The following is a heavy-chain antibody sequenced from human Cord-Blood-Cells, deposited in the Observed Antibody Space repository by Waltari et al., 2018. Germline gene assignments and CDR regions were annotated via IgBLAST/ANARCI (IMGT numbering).Heavy chain of an antibody. V-gene: IGHV4-34*01. J-gene: IGHJ4*02. CDR2: INHSGRH. Sequence: QVQLQQWGAGLLKPSETLSLTCAVYGGSFSGYYWSWIRQPPGKGLEWIGEINHSGRHTYHPSLKSRVTISVGTSKNQFSLKLSSVTAADTAVYYCARGLSITMVRGVNRGYFDYWGQGTLVTVSS. CDR3: ARGLSITMVRGVNRGYFDY. D-gene: IGHD3-10*01. CDR1: GGSFSGYY.